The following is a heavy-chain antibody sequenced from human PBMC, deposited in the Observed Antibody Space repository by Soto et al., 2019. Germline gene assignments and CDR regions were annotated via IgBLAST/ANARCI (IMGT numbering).Heavy chain of an antibody. D-gene: IGHD4-17*01. CDR1: GFSLTTTSMG. CDR2: IYWDDDQ. CDR3: GHAGDYDLLSLDN. Sequence: QITLKESGHPLVRPAQTLTLTCAFSGFSLTTTSMGVAWILQPPGKALACLALIYWDDDQRYSPSLKDRLTISTETYRGRVVLTISNINPEDSGTYFCGHAGDYDLLSLDNWCPGTLVTVSS. V-gene: IGHV2-5*02. J-gene: IGHJ4*02.